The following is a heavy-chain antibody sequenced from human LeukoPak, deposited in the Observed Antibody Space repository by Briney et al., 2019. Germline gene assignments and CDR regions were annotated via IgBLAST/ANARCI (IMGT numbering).Heavy chain of an antibody. CDR2: IYYSGST. D-gene: IGHD5-18*01. CDR3: ARADTAMVTIGY. J-gene: IGHJ4*02. CDR1: GGSISSGGYY. V-gene: IGHV4-31*03. Sequence: SETLSLTCTVFGGSISSGGYYWSRIRQHPGKGLEWIGYIYYSGSTYYNPSLKSRVTISVDTSKNQFSLKLSSVTAADTAVYYCARADTAMVTIGYWGQGTLATVSS.